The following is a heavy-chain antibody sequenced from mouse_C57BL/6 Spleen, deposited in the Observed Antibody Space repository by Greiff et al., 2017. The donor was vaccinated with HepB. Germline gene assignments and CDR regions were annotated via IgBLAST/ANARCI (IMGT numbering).Heavy chain of an antibody. CDR3: ARVYGSSYRWYFDV. V-gene: IGHV5-17*01. J-gene: IGHJ1*03. Sequence: EVQVVESGGGLVKPGGSLKLSCAASGFTFSDYGMHWVRQAPEKGLEWVAYISSGSSTIYYADTVKGRFTISRDNAKNTLFLQMTSLRSEDTAMYYCARVYGSSYRWYFDVWGTGTTVTVSS. CDR1: GFTFSDYG. CDR2: ISSGSSTI. D-gene: IGHD1-1*01.